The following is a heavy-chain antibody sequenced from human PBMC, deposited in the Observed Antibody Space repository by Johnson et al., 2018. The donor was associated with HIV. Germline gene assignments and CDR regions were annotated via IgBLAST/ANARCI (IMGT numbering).Heavy chain of an antibody. CDR1: GFIFSSYA. V-gene: IGHV3-30*04. CDR3: ARVSSGGAFDI. D-gene: IGHD3-22*01. J-gene: IGHJ3*02. CDR2: ISYDGNKT. Sequence: QMLLVESGGGVVQTGRSLRLSCAASGFIFSSYAMHWVRQAPGEGLEWVAVISYDGNKTYYADSVRGLTISRDNSKNTLYLQMNSLRAGDTAVYYCARVSSGGAFDIWGQGTMVTVSS.